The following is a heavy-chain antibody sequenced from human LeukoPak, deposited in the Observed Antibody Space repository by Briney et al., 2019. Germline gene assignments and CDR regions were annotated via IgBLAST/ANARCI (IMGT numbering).Heavy chain of an antibody. Sequence: SEALSLTCSVSGDSINNYYWSWIRQPPGKGLEWIAYIYYSGSANYNPSLKSRVTISVDTSKNQFSLKLSSVTAADTAVYYCARETPDDPIAPPRPGYAFDIWGQGTMVTVSS. CDR3: ARETPDDPIAPPRPGYAFDI. J-gene: IGHJ3*02. D-gene: IGHD3-16*02. CDR2: IYYSGSA. CDR1: GDSINNYY. V-gene: IGHV4-59*13.